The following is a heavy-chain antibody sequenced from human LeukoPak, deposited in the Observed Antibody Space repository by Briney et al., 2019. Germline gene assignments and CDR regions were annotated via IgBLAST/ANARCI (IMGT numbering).Heavy chain of an antibody. CDR1: GFTFSDSA. V-gene: IGHV3-73*01. D-gene: IGHD4-17*01. J-gene: IGHJ4*02. Sequence: GGSLKLSCAASGFTFSDSAMHWVRQASGKGLEWVGRIRSKAGNYATEYTASVKGRFTISRDDSKKTAYLQMNSLKTEDTAVYYCTGGTTVTTLDYWGQGTLVTVSS. CDR3: TGGTTVTTLDY. CDR2: IRSKAGNYAT.